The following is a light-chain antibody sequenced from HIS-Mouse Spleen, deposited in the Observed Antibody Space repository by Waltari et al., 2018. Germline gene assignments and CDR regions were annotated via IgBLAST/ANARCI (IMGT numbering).Light chain of an antibody. CDR2: QDS. Sequence: SYELTQPPSVSVSPGQTARITCPGDALPKKYACWYQQKPGQSPLLVIFQDSKRPSGIPERFSGSNSGNTATLTISGTQAMDEADYYCQAWDSSTVVFGGGTKLTVL. CDR3: QAWDSSTVV. CDR1: ALPKKY. V-gene: IGLV3-1*01. J-gene: IGLJ2*01.